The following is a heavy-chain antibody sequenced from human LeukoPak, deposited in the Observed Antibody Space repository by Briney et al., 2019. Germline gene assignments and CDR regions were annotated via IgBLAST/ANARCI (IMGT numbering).Heavy chain of an antibody. CDR3: AKVNRRIGGDPFFFSYMDV. Sequence: QSGGSLRLSCAASGFTFSSYGMHWVRQAPGKGLEWVAVISYDGSNKYYADSVKGRFAISRDNSKNTLYLQMNSLRAEDTAVYYCAKVNRRIGGDPFFFSYMDVWGKGTTVTVSS. V-gene: IGHV3-30*18. J-gene: IGHJ6*03. CDR1: GFTFSSYG. CDR2: ISYDGSNK. D-gene: IGHD4-17*01.